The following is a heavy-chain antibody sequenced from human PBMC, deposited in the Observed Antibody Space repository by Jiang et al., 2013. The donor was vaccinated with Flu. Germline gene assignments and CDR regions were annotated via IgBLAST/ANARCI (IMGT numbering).Heavy chain of an antibody. D-gene: IGHD6-13*01. V-gene: IGHV4-59*01. CDR2: SITVGAP. J-gene: IGHJ6*02. Sequence: SLTCTVSVAPSVVTTGAGSGSPQGRDWSGLGISITVGAPTTTPPSKSRVTISVDTSKNQFSLKLSSVTAADTAVYYCARDVAAAAGGVYYYYGMDVWGQGTTVTVSS. CDR1: VAPSVVTT. CDR3: ARDVAAAAGGVYYYYGMDV.